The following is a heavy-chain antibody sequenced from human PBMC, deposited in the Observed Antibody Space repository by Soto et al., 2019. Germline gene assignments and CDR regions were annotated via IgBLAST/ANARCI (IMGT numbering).Heavy chain of an antibody. CDR2: VSKSDYT. CDR1: GFTFNNYG. V-gene: IGHV3-21*04. J-gene: IGHJ4*02. D-gene: IGHD2-2*01. CDR3: AREDSIIIPAVSDF. Sequence: PGGSLRLSCVVSGFTFNNYGINWVRQAPGKGLEWVSTVSKSDYTYYSDSVKGRFTISRDNAKNTVSLHMNTLRAEDTAVYYCAREDSIIIPAVSDFWGQGTLVTVS.